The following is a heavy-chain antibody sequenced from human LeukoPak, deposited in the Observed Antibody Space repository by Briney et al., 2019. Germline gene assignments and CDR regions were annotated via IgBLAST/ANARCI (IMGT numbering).Heavy chain of an antibody. V-gene: IGHV3-21*01. J-gene: IGHJ4*02. Sequence: GGSLRLSCAASGFTFSSYNMNWVRQAPGKGLEWVSSISTSSSDIYYADSVKGRFTMSRDNAKSSVYLQMNSLRAEDTAVYYCARDRATVTFDYWGQGTLVTVSS. CDR2: ISTSSSDI. CDR3: ARDRATVTFDY. CDR1: GFTFSSYN. D-gene: IGHD4-17*01.